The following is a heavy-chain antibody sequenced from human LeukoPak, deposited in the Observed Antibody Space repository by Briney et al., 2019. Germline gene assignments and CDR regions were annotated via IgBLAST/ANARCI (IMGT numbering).Heavy chain of an antibody. CDR1: GGTFSSYA. CDR3: AREHERDGYNF. Sequence: ASVKVSCKASGGTFSSYAISWVRQAPGQGLEWMGGIIPIFGTANYAQKFQGRVTITADKSTSTAYMELSSLRSEDTAVYYCAREHERDGYNFWGQGTLVTVSS. CDR2: IIPIFGTA. D-gene: IGHD5-24*01. V-gene: IGHV1-69*06. J-gene: IGHJ4*02.